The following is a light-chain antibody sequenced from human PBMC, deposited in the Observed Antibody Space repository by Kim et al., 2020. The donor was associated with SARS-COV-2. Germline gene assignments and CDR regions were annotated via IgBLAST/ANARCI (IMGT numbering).Light chain of an antibody. CDR3: NSRDSFGEV. V-gene: IGLV3-19*01. CDR2: GET. CDR1: RLITCY. J-gene: IGLJ2*01. Sequence: SVALDNKVRITSQRARLITCYVPWYQTNPGQAPVLGIYGETIRPSGIPDRFSGSSSGNTASLTITGAQAEDEADYYCNSRDSFGEVFGGGTQLTVL.